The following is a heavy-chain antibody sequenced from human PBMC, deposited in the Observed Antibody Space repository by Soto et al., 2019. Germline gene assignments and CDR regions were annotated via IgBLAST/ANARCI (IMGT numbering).Heavy chain of an antibody. CDR3: AKGVPAAMSYFQY. J-gene: IGHJ1*01. CDR2: ITGSGANT. D-gene: IGHD2-2*01. CDR1: GFTFSSYA. Sequence: GGSLRLSCAASGFTFSSYAMSWVRQAPGKGLEWVSAITGSGANTYYADSVKGRFTISRDNSKNTLYLQMNSLRAEDAAVYYCAKGVPAAMSYFQYWGQGTLVTVSS. V-gene: IGHV3-23*01.